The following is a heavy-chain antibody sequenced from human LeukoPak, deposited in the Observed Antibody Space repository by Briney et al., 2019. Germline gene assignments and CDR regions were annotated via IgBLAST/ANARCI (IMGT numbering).Heavy chain of an antibody. Sequence: PGGSLRLSCAASGFTFSSYAMSWVRQAPGKGLEWVSAIRTSGGTTYYADSMKGRFTISRDNSKNTLYLQMNSLRAEDTAVYYCARGPSGYHNTGGQGTLVTVSS. CDR2: IRTSGGTT. V-gene: IGHV3-23*01. J-gene: IGHJ4*02. CDR1: GFTFSSYA. CDR3: ARGPSGYHNT. D-gene: IGHD5-12*01.